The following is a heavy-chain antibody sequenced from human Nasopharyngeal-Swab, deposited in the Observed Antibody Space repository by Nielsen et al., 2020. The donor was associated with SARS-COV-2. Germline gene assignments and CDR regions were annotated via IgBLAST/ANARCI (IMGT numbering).Heavy chain of an antibody. Sequence: VRQAPGKGLEWVSGVSGSGGTTKYADSVKGRFTISRDNSKNKLYLQMHSLRVEDTAVYYCAKDRYCSGGACYFSGFDYWGLGTLVIVSS. CDR3: AKDRYCSGGACYFSGFDY. V-gene: IGHV3-23*01. CDR2: VSGSGGTT. D-gene: IGHD2-15*01. J-gene: IGHJ4*02.